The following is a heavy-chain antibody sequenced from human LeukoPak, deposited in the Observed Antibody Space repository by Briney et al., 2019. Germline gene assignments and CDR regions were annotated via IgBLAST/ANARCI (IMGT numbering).Heavy chain of an antibody. CDR3: ARAIGKSEGY. J-gene: IGHJ4*02. CDR2: IKQDGSEK. D-gene: IGHD4-23*01. V-gene: IGHV3-7*01. Sequence: GGSLRLSCVASGFTFSNYAMSWVRQAPGKGLEWVANIKQDGSEKYYVDSVKGRFTISRDNAKNSVYLQMNSLRAEDTAVYYCARAIGKSEGYWGQGTLVTVSS. CDR1: GFTFSNYA.